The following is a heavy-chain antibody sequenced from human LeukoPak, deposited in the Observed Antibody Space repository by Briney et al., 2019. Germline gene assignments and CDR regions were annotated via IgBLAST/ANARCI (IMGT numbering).Heavy chain of an antibody. CDR2: ISSSTSYI. CDR3: ARVRLLWFGELLYYYYGMDV. Sequence: GGSLRLFCAASGVTFSSYSMNWGRQAPGEGLEGGSSISSSTSYIYYADSVKGRFTISRDNAKNSLYLQMNSLRAEDTAVYYCARVRLLWFGELLYYYYGMDVWGQGTTVTVSS. D-gene: IGHD3-10*01. J-gene: IGHJ6*02. V-gene: IGHV3-21*01. CDR1: GVTFSSYS.